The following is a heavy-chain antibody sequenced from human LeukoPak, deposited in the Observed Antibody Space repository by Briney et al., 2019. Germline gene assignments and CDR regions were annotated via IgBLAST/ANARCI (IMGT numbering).Heavy chain of an antibody. J-gene: IGHJ6*02. CDR2: ISWNSGSI. CDR1: GFTFDDYA. V-gene: IGHV3-9*01. D-gene: IGHD3-9*01. CDR3: AKDLRTPSYDILTGGYYYYGMDV. Sequence: GGSLRLSCAASGFTFDDYAMHWVRQAPGKGLEGVSGISWNSGSIGYADSVKGRFTISRDNAKNSLYLQMNSLRAEDTALYYCAKDLRTPSYDILTGGYYYYGMDVWSQGTTVTVSS.